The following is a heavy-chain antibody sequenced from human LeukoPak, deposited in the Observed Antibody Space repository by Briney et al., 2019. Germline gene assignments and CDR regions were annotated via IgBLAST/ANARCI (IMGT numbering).Heavy chain of an antibody. CDR2: SGSI. D-gene: IGHD5-12*01. V-gene: IGHV3-9*01. Sequence: SGSIGYADSVKGRFTISRDNAKNSLYLQMNSLRAEDTALYYCAKDAQPYRVATIKKGYFDLWGRGTLVTVSS. J-gene: IGHJ2*01. CDR3: AKDAQPYRVATIKKGYFDL.